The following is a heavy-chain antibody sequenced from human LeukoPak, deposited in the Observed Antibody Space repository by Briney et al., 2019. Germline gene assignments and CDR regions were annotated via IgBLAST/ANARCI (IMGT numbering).Heavy chain of an antibody. J-gene: IGHJ4*02. CDR3: AKEGRSLQTY. CDR2: IKEDGTET. CDR1: GFIFSSYW. D-gene: IGHD5-24*01. V-gene: IGHV3-7*03. Sequence: GGSLRLSCAASGFIFSSYWMSWVRLAPGKGLEWVANIKEDGTETYYVDSVKGRFTISRDNAKNSLYLQMNSLRVEDTAVYYCAKEGRSLQTYWGQGTLVTVSS.